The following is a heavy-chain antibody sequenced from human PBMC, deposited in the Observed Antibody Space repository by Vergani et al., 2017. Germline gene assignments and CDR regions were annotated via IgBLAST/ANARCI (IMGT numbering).Heavy chain of an antibody. V-gene: IGHV3-64D*06. CDR2: ISTNGGTT. CDR3: ANIAAPGPRGRGTGN. D-gene: IGHD6-13*01. CDR1: GFTFSSYA. J-gene: IGHJ4*02. Sequence: VQLVESGGGVVQPGTSLRLSCSTFGFTFSSYAMYWVRQAPGEGLEFVSSISTNGGTTYYADSVKGRFTISRDNSESTLHLQMTSLRAEDTAVYYCANIAAPGPRGRGTGNWGQGTLVTVSS.